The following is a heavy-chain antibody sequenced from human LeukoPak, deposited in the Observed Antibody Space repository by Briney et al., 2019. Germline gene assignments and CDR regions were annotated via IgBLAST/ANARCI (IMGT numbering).Heavy chain of an antibody. CDR1: GFTFSSYS. D-gene: IGHD6-19*01. Sequence: GGSLRLSCAASGFTFSSYSMNWVRQAPGKGLEWVSYISPSSSYIYYADSVRGRFTISRDNAKNSLYLQMNSLRAEDTAVYYCASSKGYSSGWYDYWGQGTLVTVSS. V-gene: IGHV3-21*05. J-gene: IGHJ4*02. CDR2: ISPSSSYI. CDR3: ASSKGYSSGWYDY.